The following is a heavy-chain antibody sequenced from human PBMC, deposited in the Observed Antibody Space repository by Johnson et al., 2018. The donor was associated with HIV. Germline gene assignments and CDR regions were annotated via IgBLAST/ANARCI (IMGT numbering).Heavy chain of an antibody. D-gene: IGHD6-6*01. V-gene: IGHV3-66*01. CDR1: GIIVTGNF. CDR3: ARGSSGSFDL. Sequence: MLLVESGGGLVQPGGSLRLSCAASGIIVTGNFMSWVRQAPGKGLEWVSVIYTGSDSTSYTDSVKDRFIISRDSSKNAVYLQMSSLRAEDPALYYCARGSSGSFDLWGRGTMVTVSS. J-gene: IGHJ3*01. CDR2: IYTGSDST.